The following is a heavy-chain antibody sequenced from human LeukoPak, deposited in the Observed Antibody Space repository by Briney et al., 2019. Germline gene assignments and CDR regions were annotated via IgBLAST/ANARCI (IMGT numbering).Heavy chain of an antibody. D-gene: IGHD6-19*01. V-gene: IGHV1-18*01. J-gene: IGHJ5*02. CDR1: GYTFTSYG. Sequence: EASVKVSCTASGYTFTSYGISWVRQAPGQGLEWMGWISAYNGNTNYAQKLQGRVTMTTDTSTSTAYMELRSLRSDDTAVYYCARDRGESFRWLHHKDWFDPWGQGTLVTVSS. CDR2: ISAYNGNT. CDR3: ARDRGESFRWLHHKDWFDP.